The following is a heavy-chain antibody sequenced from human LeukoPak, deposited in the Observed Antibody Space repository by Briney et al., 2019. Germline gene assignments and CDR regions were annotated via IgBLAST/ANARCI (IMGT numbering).Heavy chain of an antibody. CDR2: IKESGSEK. CDR1: GVTFSNYW. Sequence: TRGALRVSSAAPGVTFSNYWMNWVRQALGKGREWVSNIKESGSEKYYMDSVKGRFTISRDNAKDSLYLQMNSLRVEDTAVYYCARGWGEKGRCRGGTCNNPEFDYWGQGTLVTVSS. D-gene: IGHD2-15*01. V-gene: IGHV3-7*02. J-gene: IGHJ4*02. CDR3: ARGWGEKGRCRGGTCNNPEFDY.